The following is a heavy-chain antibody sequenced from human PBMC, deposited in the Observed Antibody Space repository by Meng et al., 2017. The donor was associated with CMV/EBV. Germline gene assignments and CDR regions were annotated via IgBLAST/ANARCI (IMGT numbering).Heavy chain of an antibody. CDR2: ISYDGSNK. Sequence: SGFTFSSYARHWVRQAPGKGLEWVAVISYDGSNKYYADSVKGRFTISRDNSKNTLYLQMNSLRAEDTAVYYCARSGRYCSSTSCSLQHWGQGTLVTVSS. D-gene: IGHD2-2*01. CDR3: ARSGRYCSSTSCSLQH. J-gene: IGHJ1*01. CDR1: GFTFSSYA. V-gene: IGHV3-30-3*01.